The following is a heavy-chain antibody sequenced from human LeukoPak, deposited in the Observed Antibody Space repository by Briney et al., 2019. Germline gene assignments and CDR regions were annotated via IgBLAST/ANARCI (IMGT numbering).Heavy chain of an antibody. Sequence: GGSLRLSCAVSGFGVSSNHVAWVRQAPGKGLEWVSVRQPGNVSYYADSVKGRFTTSADSSKNSLYLQMNNLRSEDTALYYCARERDYDTYFDYWGQGTLVTVFS. J-gene: IGHJ4*02. CDR1: GFGVSSNH. CDR3: ARERDYDTYFDY. D-gene: IGHD3-22*01. CDR2: RQPGNVS. V-gene: IGHV3-53*01.